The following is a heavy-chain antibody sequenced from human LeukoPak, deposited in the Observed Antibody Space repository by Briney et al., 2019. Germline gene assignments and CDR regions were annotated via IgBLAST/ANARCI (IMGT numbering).Heavy chain of an antibody. D-gene: IGHD6-13*01. Sequence: GGSLRLSCAASGFTFSDYYMSWIRQAPGKGLEWASYISSSGSTIYYADSVKGRFTISRDNAKNSLYLQMNSLRAEDTAVYYCATRARVAAAGAEYFQHWGQGTLVTVSS. V-gene: IGHV3-11*01. CDR1: GFTFSDYY. CDR2: ISSSGSTI. CDR3: ATRARVAAAGAEYFQH. J-gene: IGHJ1*01.